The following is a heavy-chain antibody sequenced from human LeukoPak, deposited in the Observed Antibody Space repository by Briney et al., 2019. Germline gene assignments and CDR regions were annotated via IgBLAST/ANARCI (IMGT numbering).Heavy chain of an antibody. CDR1: GGSFSGYY. V-gene: IGHV4-34*01. CDR2: INHSGST. Sequence: SETLSLTCAVYGGSFSGYYWSWIRQPPGKGLEWIGEINHSGSTNYNPSLKSRVTISVDTSKNQFSLKLSSVTAADTAVYYCARHAYYDILTGYYRKYYFDYWGQGTLVTVSS. D-gene: IGHD3-9*01. J-gene: IGHJ4*02. CDR3: ARHAYYDILTGYYRKYYFDY.